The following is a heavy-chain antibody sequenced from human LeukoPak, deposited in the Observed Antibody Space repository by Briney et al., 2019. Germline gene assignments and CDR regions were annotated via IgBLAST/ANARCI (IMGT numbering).Heavy chain of an antibody. J-gene: IGHJ6*03. CDR3: AREPTAMVPYYYYYMDV. CDR2: IYTSGST. Sequence: SETLSLTCTVSGGSISSGSYYWSWIRQPAGKGLEWIGRIYTSGSTNYNPSLKSRVTISVDTSKNQFSLKLSSVTAADTAVYYCAREPTAMVPYYYYYMDVWGKGTTVTVSS. CDR1: GGSISSGSYY. D-gene: IGHD5-18*01. V-gene: IGHV4-61*02.